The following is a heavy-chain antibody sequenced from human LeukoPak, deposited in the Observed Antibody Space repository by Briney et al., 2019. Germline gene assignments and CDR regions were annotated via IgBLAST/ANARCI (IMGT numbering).Heavy chain of an antibody. Sequence: PSETLSLTCTVSGGYISDYYWTWIRQSAGKGLEWIGRVQISENNNYNPSLKSRVTLSLDTSKNQFSLKPTSVTAADTAIYYCARESVAAGTRWFDYWGQGTLVTVSS. V-gene: IGHV4-4*07. CDR3: ARESVAAGTRWFDY. J-gene: IGHJ4*02. D-gene: IGHD6-13*01. CDR2: VQISENN. CDR1: GGYISDYY.